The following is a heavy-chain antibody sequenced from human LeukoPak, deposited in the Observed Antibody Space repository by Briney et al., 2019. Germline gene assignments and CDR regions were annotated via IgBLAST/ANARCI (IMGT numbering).Heavy chain of an antibody. CDR3: AKDPLSVVHALGYFQH. CDR2: ISYDGSNK. Sequence: PGRSLRLSCAASGFTFSSYGMHWVRQAPGKGLECVAVISYDGSNKYYADSVKGRFTISRDNSKNTLYLQMNSLRAEDTAVYYCAKDPLSVVHALGYFQHWGQGTLVTVSS. J-gene: IGHJ1*01. D-gene: IGHD3-22*01. V-gene: IGHV3-30*18. CDR1: GFTFSSYG.